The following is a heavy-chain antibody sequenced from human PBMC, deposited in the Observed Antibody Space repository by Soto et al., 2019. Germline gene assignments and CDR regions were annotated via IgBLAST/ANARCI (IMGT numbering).Heavy chain of an antibody. D-gene: IGHD2-21*02. CDR3: ARGGHIAVVTASFDN. CDR1: GYTFNTYY. Sequence: QVQLVQSGAEVRKPGASVKVSCKPSGYTFNTYYLHWLRQAPGQALEWMGVIHPSGGGTTYAQKFLGRVTVTRDTSPTTVFMELSGLRSDDTAVYYCARGGHIAVVTASFDNWGQGTLVTVSS. V-gene: IGHV1-46*02. CDR2: IHPSGGGT. J-gene: IGHJ4*02.